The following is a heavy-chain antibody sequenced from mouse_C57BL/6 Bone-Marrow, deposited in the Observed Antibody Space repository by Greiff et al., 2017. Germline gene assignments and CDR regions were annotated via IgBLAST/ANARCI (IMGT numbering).Heavy chain of an antibody. Sequence: VQLVESGPGLVAPSQSLSITCTVSGFSLTSYAISWVRQPPGKALEWLGVIWTGGGTNYNSALKSRLSISKDNSKSQVFLKMNSLQTDDTARYYCARLITTVVAPRYFDVWGTGTTVTVSS. CDR2: IWTGGGT. CDR3: ARLITTVVAPRYFDV. V-gene: IGHV2-9-1*01. CDR1: GFSLTSYA. J-gene: IGHJ1*03. D-gene: IGHD1-1*01.